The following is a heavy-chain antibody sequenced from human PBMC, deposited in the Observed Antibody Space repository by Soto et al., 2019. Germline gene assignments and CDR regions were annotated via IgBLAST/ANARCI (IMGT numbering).Heavy chain of an antibody. J-gene: IGHJ3*02. D-gene: IGHD2-21*01. Sequence: QVQLVQSGAEVKKPGSSVKVSCKASGGTFSSYAISWVRQAPGQGLEWMGGIIPIFGTANYAQKFQGRVTITADESTSTAYMELSSLRSEDTAVYYCASRGRRDIVVPMAFDIWGQGTMATVSS. V-gene: IGHV1-69*01. CDR3: ASRGRRDIVVPMAFDI. CDR2: IIPIFGTA. CDR1: GGTFSSYA.